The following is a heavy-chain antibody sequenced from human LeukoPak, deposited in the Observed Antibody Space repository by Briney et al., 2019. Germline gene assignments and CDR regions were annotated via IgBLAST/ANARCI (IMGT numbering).Heavy chain of an antibody. Sequence: GESLKISCKGSGYSFTSYWISWVRQAPGQGLEWMGWISAYNGNTNYAQKLQGRVTMTTDTSTSTAYMELRSLRSDDTAVYYCARDSVGASDDAFDIWGQGTMVTVSS. CDR1: GYSFTSYW. CDR2: ISAYNGNT. V-gene: IGHV1-18*04. J-gene: IGHJ3*02. CDR3: ARDSVGASDDAFDI. D-gene: IGHD1-26*01.